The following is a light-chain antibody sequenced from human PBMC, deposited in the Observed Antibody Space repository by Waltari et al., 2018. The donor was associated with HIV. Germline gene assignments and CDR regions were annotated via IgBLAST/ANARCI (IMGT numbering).Light chain of an antibody. J-gene: IGLJ2*01. Sequence: QSALTQPRSVSGSPGQSVTISCTGPSSDVVGYNYVSWYQQHPGKAPKLMIYDVSKRPSGVPDRFSGSKSGNTASLTISGLQAEDEADYYCCSYAGSYGVVFGGGTKLTVL. CDR2: DVS. CDR1: SSDVVGYNY. V-gene: IGLV2-11*01. CDR3: CSYAGSYGVV.